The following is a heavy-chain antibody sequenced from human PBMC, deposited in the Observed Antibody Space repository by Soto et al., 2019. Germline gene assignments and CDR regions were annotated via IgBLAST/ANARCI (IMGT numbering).Heavy chain of an antibody. CDR1: GGSISSSNW. D-gene: IGHD5-12*01. CDR3: ASLSGSPGNWFDP. Sequence: SETLSLTCAVSGGSISSSNWWSWVRQPPGKGLEWIGEIYHSGSTNYNPSLKSRVTISVDKSKNQFSLKLSSVTAADTAVYYCASLSGSPGNWFDPWGQGTLVTVSS. V-gene: IGHV4-4*02. J-gene: IGHJ5*02. CDR2: IYHSGST.